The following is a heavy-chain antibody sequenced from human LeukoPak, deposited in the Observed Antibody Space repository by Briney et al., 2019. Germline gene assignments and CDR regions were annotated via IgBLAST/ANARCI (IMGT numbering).Heavy chain of an antibody. J-gene: IGHJ6*03. Sequence: EASVKVSCKASGYTFTSYDINWVRQATGQGLEWMGWMNPNSGNTGYAQKFQGRVTMTRNTSISTAYMELSSLRSGDTAVYYCARWFPPLYYMDVWGKGTTVTVSS. CDR3: ARWFPPLYYMDV. V-gene: IGHV1-8*01. CDR1: GYTFTSYD. D-gene: IGHD3-10*01. CDR2: MNPNSGNT.